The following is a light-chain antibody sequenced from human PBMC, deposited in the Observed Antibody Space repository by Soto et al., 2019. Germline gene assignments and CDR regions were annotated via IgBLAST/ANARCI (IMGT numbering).Light chain of an antibody. J-gene: IGKJ3*01. CDR1: RTINTY. CDR2: GAS. Sequence: DVRMTQSPSSLSASVGDTITITCRASRTINTYLNWFQQKPGEPPRLLIYGASTLHDGVPSRFSGSGSGADFTLTISGLQPEDFASYYCQKYNSAPSTFGPGTKVDIK. CDR3: QKYNSAPST. V-gene: IGKV1-39*01.